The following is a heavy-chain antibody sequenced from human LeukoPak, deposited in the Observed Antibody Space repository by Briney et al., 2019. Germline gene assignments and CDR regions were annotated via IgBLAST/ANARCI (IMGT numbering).Heavy chain of an antibody. J-gene: IGHJ4*02. CDR1: GFTFSNYS. CDR3: ARDLFYYDTSGYYLAYFDS. V-gene: IGHV3-48*02. Sequence: GGSLRLSCAASGFTFSNYSLNWVRQAPGRGLEWISYIKSDSTTKYYAASVKGRFTISRDNAKNSLYLQMNSLRDEDTAVYYCARDLFYYDTSGYYLAYFDSWGQGTLVTVSS. D-gene: IGHD3-22*01. CDR2: IKSDSTTK.